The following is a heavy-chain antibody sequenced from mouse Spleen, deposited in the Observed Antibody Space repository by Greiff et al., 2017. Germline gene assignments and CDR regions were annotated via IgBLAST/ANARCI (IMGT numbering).Heavy chain of an antibody. D-gene: IGHD1-1*01. CDR2: ILPGSGST. CDR1: GYTFSSYW. Sequence: VQLVESGAELMKPGASVKISCKATGYTFSSYWIEWVKQRPGHGLEWIGEILPGSGSTNYNEKFKGKATFTADTSSNTAYMQLSSLTSEDSAVYFCARKGVLNYFDYWGQGTTLTVSS. J-gene: IGHJ2*01. V-gene: IGHV1-9*01. CDR3: ARKGVLNYFDY.